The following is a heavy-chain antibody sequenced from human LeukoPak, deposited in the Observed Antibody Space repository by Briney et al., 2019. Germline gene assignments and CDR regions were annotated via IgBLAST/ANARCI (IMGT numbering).Heavy chain of an antibody. D-gene: IGHD5-24*01. CDR1: GGTFSSYA. Sequence: ASVKVSCKASGGTFSSYAISWVRRAPGQGLEWMGGIIPIFGTANYAQKFQGRVTITADESTSAAYMELSSLRSEDTAVYYCARDVEMATIRWFDPWGQGTLVTVSS. CDR3: ARDVEMATIRWFDP. J-gene: IGHJ5*02. CDR2: IIPIFGTA. V-gene: IGHV1-69*01.